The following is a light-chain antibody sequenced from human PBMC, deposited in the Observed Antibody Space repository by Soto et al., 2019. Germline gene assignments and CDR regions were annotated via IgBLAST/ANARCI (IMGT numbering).Light chain of an antibody. CDR2: AAS. Sequence: DIQMTQSPSSLSASVGDRVTITCRAGQTISSSLNWYQQEPGGAPKLLIYAASSLQSGVPSRFSGSGSGTDFTLTISSLQPEDFASYYCQQSDITPYTFGQGTKVDIK. J-gene: IGKJ2*01. CDR3: QQSDITPYT. V-gene: IGKV1-39*01. CDR1: QTISSS.